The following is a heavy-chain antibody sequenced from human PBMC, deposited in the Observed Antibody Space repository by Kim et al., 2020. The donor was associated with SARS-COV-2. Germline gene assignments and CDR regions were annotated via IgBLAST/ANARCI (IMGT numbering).Heavy chain of an antibody. Sequence: GGSLRLSCVAFGFTFRDFMMNWVRQAPGKGLEWISFISNDDGGSSYADSARGRCTVFLYAAKNSLNLQLNSMTVDDKAVYDCLRDGGPCSWYPGLDYWG. J-gene: IGHJ4*01. CDR3: LRDGGPCSWYPGLDY. V-gene: IGHV3-48*01. CDR2: ISNDDGGS. CDR1: GFTFRDFM. D-gene: IGHD6-13*01.